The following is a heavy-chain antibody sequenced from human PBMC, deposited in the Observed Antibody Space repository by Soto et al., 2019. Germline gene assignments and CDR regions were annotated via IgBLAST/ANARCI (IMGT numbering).Heavy chain of an antibody. CDR3: ARGPTDYHDNSGNYFFDY. CDR1: GYSFTTYG. Sequence: QVQLVQSGGEVEKPGASVKVSCKTSGYSFTTYGISWVRQAPGQGLDWMGWISTYNGNTKYTQRLQGRVTMTTDTTTSTADMELRSLTSDDTAVYYCARGPTDYHDNSGNYFFDYWGQGTLVTVSS. D-gene: IGHD3-22*01. V-gene: IGHV1-18*01. J-gene: IGHJ4*02. CDR2: ISTYNGNT.